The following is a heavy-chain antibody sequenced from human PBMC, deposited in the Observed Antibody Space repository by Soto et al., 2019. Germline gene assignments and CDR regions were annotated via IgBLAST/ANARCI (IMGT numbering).Heavy chain of an antibody. J-gene: IGHJ4*02. CDR1: FASFSSNSYH. CDR2: ISYTGTT. V-gene: IGHV4-39*01. Sequence: SETLSLTCSVSFASFSSNSYHWGWIRQPPGKGLEWIGSISYTGTTYYRPSLKSRVTISADTSKKQFSLKLDSATAADTAVYYCARFVVVAPVANVWGQGTLVTVSS. D-gene: IGHD2-15*01. CDR3: ARFVVVAPVANV.